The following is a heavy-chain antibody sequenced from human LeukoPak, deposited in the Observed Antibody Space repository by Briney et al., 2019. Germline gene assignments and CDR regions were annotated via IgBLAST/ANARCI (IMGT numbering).Heavy chain of an antibody. D-gene: IGHD7-27*01. CDR3: AKAKVAGAPLYYYYMDV. CDR2: ISGSGGST. CDR1: GFTFSSYA. V-gene: IGHV3-23*01. Sequence: PGGSLRLSCAASGFTFSSYAVSWVRQAPGKGLEWVSAISGSGGSTYYAASVKGRFTISRTNSKTRLYPQMNRLRAEDTAVYYCAKAKVAGAPLYYYYMDVWGKGTAVTVSS. J-gene: IGHJ6*03.